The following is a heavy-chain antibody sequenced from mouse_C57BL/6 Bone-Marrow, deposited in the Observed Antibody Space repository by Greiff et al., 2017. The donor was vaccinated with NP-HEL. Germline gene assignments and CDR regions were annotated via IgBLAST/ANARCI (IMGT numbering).Heavy chain of an antibody. CDR3: ARYYDYDGHCFDY. CDR2: IRNKANGYTT. CDR1: GFTFTDYY. Sequence: EVKVEEPGGGLVQPGGSLSLSCAASGFTFTDYYMSWVRQPPGKALEWLGFIRNKANGYTTEYSVSVKDRFTISRDNSQSILYLQMNALRAEDSATYYCARYYDYDGHCFDYWGQGTTLTVSS. V-gene: IGHV7-3*01. D-gene: IGHD2-4*01. J-gene: IGHJ2*01.